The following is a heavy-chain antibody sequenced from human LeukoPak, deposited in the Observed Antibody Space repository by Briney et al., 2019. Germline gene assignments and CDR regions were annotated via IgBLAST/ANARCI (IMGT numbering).Heavy chain of an antibody. CDR1: GFTFGDYA. Sequence: GGSLRLSCTVSGFTFGDYAMSWVRQAPGKGLEWVGLIRSKAYSGTTEYAASIKGRFTISRDDSRSIAYLLMNSLKTEDTAVYYCTRHISVTGTGFDHWGQGTLVIVSS. V-gene: IGHV3-49*04. CDR2: IRSKAYSGTT. J-gene: IGHJ4*02. CDR3: TRHISVTGTGFDH. D-gene: IGHD6-19*01.